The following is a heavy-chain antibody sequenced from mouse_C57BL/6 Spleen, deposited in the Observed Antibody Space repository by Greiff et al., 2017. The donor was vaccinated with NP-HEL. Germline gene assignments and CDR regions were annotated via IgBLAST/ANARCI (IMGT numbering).Heavy chain of an antibody. CDR2: IWRGGST. Sequence: VHLVESGPGLVQPSQSLSITCTVSGFSLTSYGVHWVRQSPGKGLEWLGVIWRGGSTDYNAAFMSRLSITKDNSKSQVFFTMNSLQADDTAIYYCAKKNGYAMDYWGQGTSVTVSS. CDR1: GFSLTSYG. J-gene: IGHJ4*01. CDR3: AKKNGYAMDY. V-gene: IGHV2-5*01.